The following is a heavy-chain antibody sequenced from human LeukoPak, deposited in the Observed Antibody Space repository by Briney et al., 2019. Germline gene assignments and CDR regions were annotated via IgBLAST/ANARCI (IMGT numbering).Heavy chain of an antibody. D-gene: IGHD1-14*01. CDR3: ARGVEPLAANTLAY. CDR2: LYSDGNT. CDR1: GFSFGDYY. V-gene: IGHV3-53*01. J-gene: IGHJ4*02. Sequence: GGSLRLSCAASGFSFGDYYMTWIRQAPGKGLEWVSVLYSDGNTKYADSVQGRFTISRDNSKNTLYLEMNSLSPDDTAVYYCARGVEPLAANTLAYWGQGTLVTVSS.